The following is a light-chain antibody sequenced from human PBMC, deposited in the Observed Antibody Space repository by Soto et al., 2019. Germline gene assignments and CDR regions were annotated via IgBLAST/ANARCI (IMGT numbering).Light chain of an antibody. J-gene: IGLJ2*01. CDR1: SSDVGGYNY. CDR2: EVS. Sequence: QSALTQPASVSGSPGQSITISCTGTSSDVGGYNYVSWYQQHPGKAPKLMIYEVSNRPSGVSNRFSGSKSGNTASLTISGLQAEDEAAYYCSSYTSSSTQVFGGGTKLTGL. CDR3: SSYTSSSTQV. V-gene: IGLV2-14*01.